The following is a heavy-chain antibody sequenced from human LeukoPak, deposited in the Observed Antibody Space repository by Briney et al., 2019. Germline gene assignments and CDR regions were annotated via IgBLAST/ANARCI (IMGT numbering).Heavy chain of an antibody. J-gene: IGHJ6*03. D-gene: IGHD2-8*02. CDR1: GGSFRNYY. V-gene: IGHV4-34*01. Sequence: SETLSLXCAVYGGSFRNYYWSWIRQPPGKGLECIGEVDHSGDTNYNPSLKSRVTMSVDMSKNQFSLKLISVTAADTAVYYCARRYCSGSVCYHYYYYMDVWGEGTTVTVSS. CDR2: VDHSGDT. CDR3: ARRYCSGSVCYHYYYYMDV.